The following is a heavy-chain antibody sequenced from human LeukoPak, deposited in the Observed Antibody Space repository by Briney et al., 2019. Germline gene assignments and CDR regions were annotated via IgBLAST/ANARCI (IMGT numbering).Heavy chain of an antibody. D-gene: IGHD3-10*01. J-gene: IGHJ4*02. CDR3: AHGLDYYGSGSYYKPPNFAGYYFDY. CDR2: IYWDDDK. V-gene: IGHV2-5*02. Sequence: SGPTLVNPTQTLTLTCTFSGFSLSTSGVGVGWIRQPPGKALEWLALIYWDDDKRYNPSLKSRLTITKDTSKNQVVLTMTNMDPVDTATYYCAHGLDYYGSGSYYKPPNFAGYYFDYWGQGTLVTVSS. CDR1: GFSLSTSGVG.